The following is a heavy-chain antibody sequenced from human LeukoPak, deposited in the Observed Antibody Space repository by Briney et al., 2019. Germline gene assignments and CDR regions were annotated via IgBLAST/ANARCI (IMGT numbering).Heavy chain of an antibody. D-gene: IGHD3-22*01. V-gene: IGHV3-23*01. CDR1: GFTFSSYA. CDR3: AKGSYYDSSGSFYFDY. CDR2: ISGSGDNT. J-gene: IGHJ4*02. Sequence: GSLRLSCAASGFTFSSYAMSWVRQAPGKGLEWVSGISGSGDNTYYADSVKGRFTISRDNSKNTVYVQVNSLGTEDTAAYYCAKGSYYDSSGSFYFDYWGQGTLVTVSS.